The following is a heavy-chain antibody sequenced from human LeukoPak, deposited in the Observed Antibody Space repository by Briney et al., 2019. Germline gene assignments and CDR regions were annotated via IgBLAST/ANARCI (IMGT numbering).Heavy chain of an antibody. CDR3: ASLTAGDSNFDY. Sequence: ASVKVSCKASGYTFTSYYMHWVRQAPGQGLEWMGGIIPIFGTANYAQKFQGRVTITADESTSTAYMELSSLRSEDTAVYYCASLTAGDSNFDYWGQGTLVTVSS. D-gene: IGHD4-17*01. J-gene: IGHJ4*02. CDR2: IIPIFGTA. CDR1: GYTFTSYY. V-gene: IGHV1-69*13.